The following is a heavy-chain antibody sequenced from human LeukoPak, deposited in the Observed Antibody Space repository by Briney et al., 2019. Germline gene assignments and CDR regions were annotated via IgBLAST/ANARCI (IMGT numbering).Heavy chain of an antibody. D-gene: IGHD3-22*01. Sequence: SETLSLTCTVSGGSISRYYWSWIRQPAGKGLEWIGRIYSSRSTNYNPSLLSRVTMSVDTSKNQFSLKLSSVTAADTALYYCARDHYDSSVYRHFDHWGQGTLVTVSS. J-gene: IGHJ4*02. CDR2: IYSSRST. CDR3: ARDHYDSSVYRHFDH. V-gene: IGHV4-4*07. CDR1: GGSISRYY.